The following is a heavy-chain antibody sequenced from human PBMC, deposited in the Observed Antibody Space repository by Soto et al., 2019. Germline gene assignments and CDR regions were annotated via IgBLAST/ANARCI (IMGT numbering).Heavy chain of an antibody. Sequence: GGSLRLSCAASGFTFSTYAVHWVRQAPGKGLEWVAVISYDGSNKYYADSVKGRFTISRDNSKNTLYLQMSSLRADDTAVYYCARGAYCSGTSCYRYGMDVWGQGTTVTVSS. CDR1: GFTFSTYA. J-gene: IGHJ6*02. D-gene: IGHD2-2*01. CDR3: ARGAYCSGTSCYRYGMDV. CDR2: ISYDGSNK. V-gene: IGHV3-30-3*01.